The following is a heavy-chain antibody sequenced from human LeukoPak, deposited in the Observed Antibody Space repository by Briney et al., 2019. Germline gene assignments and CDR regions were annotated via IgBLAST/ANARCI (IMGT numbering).Heavy chain of an antibody. CDR2: MNPNSGNT. CDR1: GYTFTSYD. Sequence: GASVKVSCTASGYTFTSYDINWVRQATGQGLEWMGWMNPNSGNTGYAQKFQGRVTMTRNTSISTAYMELSSLRSGDTAVYYCARGYYYDSSGYYYDFDYWGQGTLVTVSS. J-gene: IGHJ4*02. V-gene: IGHV1-8*01. CDR3: ARGYYYDSSGYYYDFDY. D-gene: IGHD3-22*01.